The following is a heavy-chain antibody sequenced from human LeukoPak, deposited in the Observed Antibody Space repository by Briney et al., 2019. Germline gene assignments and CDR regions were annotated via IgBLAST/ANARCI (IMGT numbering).Heavy chain of an antibody. J-gene: IGHJ4*02. CDR2: IYYSGST. CDR3: ARDDYGTFDY. CDR1: GGSISSHY. Sequence: SETLSLTCTVSGGSISSHYWSWIRQPPGKGLEWIGYIYYSGSTNYNPSLKSRVTISVDTSKNQFSLKLSSVTAADTAVYYCARDDYGTFDYWGQGTMVTVSS. D-gene: IGHD4-17*01. V-gene: IGHV4-59*11.